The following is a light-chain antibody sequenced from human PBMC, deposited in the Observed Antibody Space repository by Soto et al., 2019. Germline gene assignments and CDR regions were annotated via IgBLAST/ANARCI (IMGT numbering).Light chain of an antibody. CDR1: SSKIGSNT. CDR2: SNN. CDR3: AAWDDSLNGVV. Sequence: QSVLTQPPSASGTPGQRVTISCSGSSSKIGSNTVNWYQQLPGTAPKLLIYSNNHRPSGVPDRFSGSKSGTSASLAISGLQSEDEADYYCAAWDDSLNGVVFGGGTKVTVL. V-gene: IGLV1-44*01. J-gene: IGLJ2*01.